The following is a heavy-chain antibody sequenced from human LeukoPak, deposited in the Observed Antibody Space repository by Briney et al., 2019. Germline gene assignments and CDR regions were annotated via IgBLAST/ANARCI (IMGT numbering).Heavy chain of an antibody. D-gene: IGHD2-15*01. V-gene: IGHV4-4*07. CDR2: IYTGGST. CDR3: ARDRDTLSVYYMDV. CDR1: GRSNNVYY. J-gene: IGHJ6*03. Sequence: PSDTVSLTCTVSGRSNNVYYWSGTRHPAAKGLEWIGRIYTGGSTNYNPSLKSRVTLSVDTSKHQFSLKLSTVTAADTAVYYCARDRDTLSVYYMDVWGKGTTVTVSS.